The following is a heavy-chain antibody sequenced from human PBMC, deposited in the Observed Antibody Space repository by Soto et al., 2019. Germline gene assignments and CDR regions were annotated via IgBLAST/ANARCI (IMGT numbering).Heavy chain of an antibody. D-gene: IGHD3-10*01. V-gene: IGHV3-30*18. J-gene: IGHJ4*02. CDR3: AKCSGVFNNDNCYVGN. CDR1: GFIFSSYG. Sequence: PGGSLRLSCAASGFIFSSYGMHWVLQAPGQGLEWVAVISYDGSNKYYADSVKGRFTISRDNSKNTLYLQMNSLRAEDTAVYYCAKCSGVFNNDNCYVGNWGQGTLVTVSS. CDR2: ISYDGSNK.